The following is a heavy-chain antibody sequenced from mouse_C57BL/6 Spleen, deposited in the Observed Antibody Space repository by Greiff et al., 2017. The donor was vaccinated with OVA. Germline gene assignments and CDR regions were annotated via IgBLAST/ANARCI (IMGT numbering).Heavy chain of an antibody. CDR1: GYTFTSYT. CDR2: INPSSGYP. CDR3: ARGDYRGFAY. Sequence: VQRVESGAELARPGASVKMSCKASGYTFTSYTMHWVKQRPGQGLEWIGYINPSSGYPKYNQKFKDKATLTADKSSSTAYMQLSSLTSEDSAVYYCARGDYRGFAYWGQGTLVTVSA. D-gene: IGHD2-4*01. V-gene: IGHV1-4*01. J-gene: IGHJ3*01.